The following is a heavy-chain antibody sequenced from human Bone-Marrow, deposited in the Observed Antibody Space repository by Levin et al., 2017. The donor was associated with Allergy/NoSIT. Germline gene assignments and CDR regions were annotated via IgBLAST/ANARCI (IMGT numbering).Heavy chain of an antibody. Sequence: GGSLRLSCAASGFTFSSYAVTWVRQAPGKGLEWISGLSGRGETTYYADSVKGRFTISRDNDKNTLFLQMNSLRTEDTALFYCAKWVRGSDGGWFFDFWGRGTLVTVSS. V-gene: IGHV3-23*01. J-gene: IGHJ2*01. CDR3: AKWVRGSDGGWFFDF. CDR1: GFTFSSYA. D-gene: IGHD3-16*01. CDR2: LSGRGETT.